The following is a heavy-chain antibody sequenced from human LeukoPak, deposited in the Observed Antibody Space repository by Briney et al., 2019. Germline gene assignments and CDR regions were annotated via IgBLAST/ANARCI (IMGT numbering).Heavy chain of an antibody. CDR2: INPNSGGT. V-gene: IGHV1-2*02. Sequence: ASVKVSCKASGYTFTGYYMHWVRQAPGQGLEWMGWINPNSGGTNHAQKFQGRVTMTRDTSISTAYMELSRLRSDDTAVYYCARDAPYDFWSGYYLDYWGQGTLVTVSS. J-gene: IGHJ4*02. CDR1: GYTFTGYY. CDR3: ARDAPYDFWSGYYLDY. D-gene: IGHD3-3*01.